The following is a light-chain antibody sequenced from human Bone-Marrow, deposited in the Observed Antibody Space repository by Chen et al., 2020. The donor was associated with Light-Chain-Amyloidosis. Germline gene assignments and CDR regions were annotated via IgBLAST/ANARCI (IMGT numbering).Light chain of an antibody. CDR2: EDH. Sequence: FMLTQSHSVSESPGKTVLIPCPPSRGSIATNYVQWYHQRPRSSPTTVIYEDHQRPSGVPDRFSGSIDRSSNSAPLTISGLKIEDDADYYCQSYQGSSQGVFGGGTKLTVL. CDR3: QSYQGSSQGV. CDR1: RGSIATNY. V-gene: IGLV6-57*01. J-gene: IGLJ3*02.